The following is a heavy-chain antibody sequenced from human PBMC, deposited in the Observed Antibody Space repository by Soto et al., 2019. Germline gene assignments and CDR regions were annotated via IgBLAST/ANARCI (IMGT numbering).Heavy chain of an antibody. J-gene: IGHJ4*02. CDR2: ISSDGRNK. V-gene: IGHV3-30*04. CDR1: GFTFSSYV. CDR3: AREMATSSQIDD. Sequence: PGGSLRLSCAATGFTFSSYVMHWVRQAPGKGLDWVAVISSDGRNKYYADSVKGRFTIYRDNSRDLVDLQMNSLRVDDTAVYYCAREMATSSQIDDWGQGTRVTVSS. D-gene: IGHD1-1*01.